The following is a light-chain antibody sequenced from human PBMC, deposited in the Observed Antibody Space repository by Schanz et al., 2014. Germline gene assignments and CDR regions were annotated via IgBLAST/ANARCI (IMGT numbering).Light chain of an antibody. CDR1: QGISNY. Sequence: DIQMTQYPSSVSASVGDRVTITCRASQGISNYLAWFQQKPGKVPKRLIYAAYSLQSRVPSRFSGSGSGTEFILTISSLQPEDLATYYCLQHNSYPLTCARGTKVEIK. CDR2: AAY. V-gene: IGKV1-17*03. CDR3: LQHNSYPLT. J-gene: IGKJ4*01.